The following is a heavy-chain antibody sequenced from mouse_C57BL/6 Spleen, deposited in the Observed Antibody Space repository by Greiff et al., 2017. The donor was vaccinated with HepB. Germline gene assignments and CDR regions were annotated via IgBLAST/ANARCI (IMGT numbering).Heavy chain of an antibody. J-gene: IGHJ2*01. V-gene: IGHV1-72*01. CDR1: GYTFTSYW. Sequence: VQLQQSGAELVKPGASVKLSCKASGYTFTSYWMHWVKQRPGRGLEWIGRIDPNSGGTKYNEKFKSKATLTVDKPSSTAYMQLSSLTSEDSAVYYCARSRRPSTMVTTGGFDYWGQGTTLTVSS. D-gene: IGHD2-2*01. CDR2: IDPNSGGT. CDR3: ARSRRPSTMVTTGGFDY.